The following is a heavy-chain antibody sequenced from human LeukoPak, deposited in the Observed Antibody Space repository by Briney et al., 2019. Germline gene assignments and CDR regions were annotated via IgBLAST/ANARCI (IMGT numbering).Heavy chain of an antibody. CDR3: ARDRGYSSSGTPGWGAFDI. D-gene: IGHD6-13*01. J-gene: IGHJ3*02. CDR1: GLTVSSHY. V-gene: IGHV3-53*01. CDR2: LYSGGTT. Sequence: GGSLRLSCVVSGLTVSSHYMSWFRQAPGKGLEWVSVLYSGGTTYYADSVKGRFTISRDDSKNTLYLQMNSLRAEDTAVYYCARDRGYSSSGTPGWGAFDIWGQGTMVTVSS.